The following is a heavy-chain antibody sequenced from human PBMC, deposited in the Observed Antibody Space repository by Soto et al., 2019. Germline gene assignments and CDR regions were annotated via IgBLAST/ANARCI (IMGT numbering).Heavy chain of an antibody. CDR2: INPSGGST. J-gene: IGHJ3*02. CDR3: TRTRPRVIHDALDI. V-gene: IGHV1-46*01. D-gene: IGHD3-16*02. CDR1: GYTFTSYY. Sequence: GASVKVSCKASGYTFTSYYMHWVRQAPGQGLEWMGIINPSGGSTSYAQKFQGRVTMTRDTSASTAYMELSSLRSEDTAVYYCTRTRPRVIHDALDIWGQGTMVTVSS.